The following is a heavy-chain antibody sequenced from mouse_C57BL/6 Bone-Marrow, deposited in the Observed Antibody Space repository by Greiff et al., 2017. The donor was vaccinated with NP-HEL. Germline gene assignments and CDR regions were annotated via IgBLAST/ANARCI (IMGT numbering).Heavy chain of an antibody. Sequence: VQLQQSGAELARPGASVKMSCKASGYTFTSYTMHWVKQRPGQGLEWIGYINPSSGYTKYNQKFKDKATLTADKSSSTADMQLSSLTSEDSAVYYCARSGPYYYGSRNYAMDYWGQGTSVTVSS. CDR1: GYTFTSYT. CDR2: INPSSGYT. V-gene: IGHV1-4*01. J-gene: IGHJ4*01. D-gene: IGHD1-1*01. CDR3: ARSGPYYYGSRNYAMDY.